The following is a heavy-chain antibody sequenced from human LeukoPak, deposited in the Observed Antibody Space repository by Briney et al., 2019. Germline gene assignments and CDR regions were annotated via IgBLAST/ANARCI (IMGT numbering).Heavy chain of an antibody. CDR2: FDPEDGET. CDR1: GYTLTELS. V-gene: IGHV1-24*01. Sequence: ASVKVSCKVSGYTLTELSMHWVRQAPGKGLEWMGGFDPEDGETIYAQKFQGRVTMTEDTSTDTAYMELSSLRSEDTAVYYCATVGYSSGWYESDYWGQGTLVTVSS. J-gene: IGHJ4*02. CDR3: ATVGYSSGWYESDY. D-gene: IGHD6-19*01.